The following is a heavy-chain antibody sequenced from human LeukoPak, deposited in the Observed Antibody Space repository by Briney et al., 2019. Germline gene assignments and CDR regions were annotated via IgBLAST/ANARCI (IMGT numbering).Heavy chain of an antibody. D-gene: IGHD2-15*01. CDR2: IYYSGST. J-gene: IGHJ4*02. Sequence: MTSETLSLTCTVSGGSISSSSYYWGWIRQPPGKGLEWIGSIYYSGSTYYNPSLKSRVTISVDTSKNQFSLKLSSVTAADTAVYYCARGIVEPGYCSGGSCLYYFDYWGQGTLVTVSS. CDR3: ARGIVEPGYCSGGSCLYYFDY. CDR1: GGSISSSSYY. V-gene: IGHV4-39*07.